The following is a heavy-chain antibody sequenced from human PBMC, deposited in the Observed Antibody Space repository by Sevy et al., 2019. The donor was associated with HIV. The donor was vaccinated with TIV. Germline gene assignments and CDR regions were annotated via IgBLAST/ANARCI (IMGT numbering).Heavy chain of an antibody. V-gene: IGHV4-34*01. J-gene: IGHJ3*02. D-gene: IGHD2-2*01. CDR3: ARHCSSTSCSHAFDI. Sequence: SETLSLTCAVYGGSFSGYYWSWIRQPPGKGLEWIGEINHSGSTNYNPSLKSRVTIPGDTSKNQFSLKLSAVTAADKAVYYCARHCSSTSCSHAFDIWGQGTMVTVSS. CDR2: INHSGST. CDR1: GGSFSGYY.